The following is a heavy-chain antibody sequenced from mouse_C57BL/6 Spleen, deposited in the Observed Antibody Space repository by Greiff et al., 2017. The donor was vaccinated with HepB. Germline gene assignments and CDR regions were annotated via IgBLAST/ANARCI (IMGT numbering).Heavy chain of an antibody. J-gene: IGHJ2*01. CDR1: GYAFSSYW. Sequence: VQLQQSGAELVRPGASVKLSCKASGYAFSSYWMNWVKQRPGKGLEWIGQIYPGDGDTNYNEKFKGKATLTADKSSSTAYMQHSSLTSEDSAVYVFARRADYDGFSLDYWGQGTTLTVSS. CDR3: ARRADYDGFSLDY. V-gene: IGHV1-80*01. CDR2: IYPGDGDT. D-gene: IGHD2-3*01.